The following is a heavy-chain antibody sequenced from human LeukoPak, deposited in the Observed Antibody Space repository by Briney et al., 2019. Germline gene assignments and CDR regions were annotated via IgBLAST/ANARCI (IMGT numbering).Heavy chain of an antibody. CDR1: GFTFSSYW. D-gene: IGHD3-22*01. CDR2: IKQDGSEK. CDR3: AKGLEWYYDSSGYRN. J-gene: IGHJ4*02. Sequence: GGSLRLSCGASGFTFSSYWMSWVRQAPGKGLEWVANIKQDGSEKYYVDSVKGRFTISRDNAKNSLYLQMNSLRAEDTAVYYCAKGLEWYYDSSGYRNWGQGTLVTVSS. V-gene: IGHV3-7*01.